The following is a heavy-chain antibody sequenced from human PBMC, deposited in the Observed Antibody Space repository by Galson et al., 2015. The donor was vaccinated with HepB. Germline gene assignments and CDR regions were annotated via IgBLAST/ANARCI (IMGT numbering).Heavy chain of an antibody. CDR2: IEYSGST. CDR3: ARGGAWYSSSFAAVTDY. CDR1: GGSISSGDHY. Sequence: TLSLTCTVSGGSISSGDHYWSWIRQPPGKGLEWIGYIEYSGSTYYNPSLKSRVSISVDTSKNQFSLKLSSVTAADTAVYYCARGGAWYSSSFAAVTDYWGQGTLVTVSS. V-gene: IGHV4-30-4*01. D-gene: IGHD6-6*01. J-gene: IGHJ4*02.